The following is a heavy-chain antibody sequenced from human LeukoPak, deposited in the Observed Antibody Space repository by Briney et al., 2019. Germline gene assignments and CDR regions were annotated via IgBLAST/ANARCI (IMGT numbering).Heavy chain of an antibody. CDR3: ARAVDFWSGYSQQPNYYGMDV. CDR1: GFIFSSYW. V-gene: IGHV3-48*02. CDR2: ISSSSSTI. J-gene: IGHJ6*02. D-gene: IGHD3-3*01. Sequence: PGGSLRLSCAASGFIFSSYWMYWVRQAPGKGLEWVSYISSSSSTIYYADSVKGRFTISRDNAKNSLYLQMNSLRDEDTAVYYCARAVDFWSGYSQQPNYYGMDVWGQGTTVTVSS.